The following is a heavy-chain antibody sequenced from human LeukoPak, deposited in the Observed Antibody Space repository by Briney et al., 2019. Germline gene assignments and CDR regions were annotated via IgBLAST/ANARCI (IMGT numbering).Heavy chain of an antibody. CDR2: ISGSGGST. J-gene: IGHJ4*02. CDR3: AKDMRFDWTPYYFDY. D-gene: IGHD3-9*01. CDR1: GFTFRSHA. V-gene: IGHV3-23*01. Sequence: GSLRLSCVGSGFTFRSHAMSWVRQAPGKGLEWVSAISGSGGSTYYADSVKGRFTISRDNSKNTLYLQMNSLRAEDTAVYYCAKDMRFDWTPYYFDYWGQGTLVTVSS.